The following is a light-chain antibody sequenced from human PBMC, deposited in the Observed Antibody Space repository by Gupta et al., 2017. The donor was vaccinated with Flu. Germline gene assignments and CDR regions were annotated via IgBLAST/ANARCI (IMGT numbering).Light chain of an antibody. Sequence: VHLGQPASMSCRSSQGILYSDGNTYMHWFQQRPGQSPRRLIYQVSYRDSGVPDRCSGSGSGTDFTLKISRVEAEDVGIYFCMQGAHWPWAFGQGTTVEIK. V-gene: IGKV2-30*01. CDR1: QGILYSDGNTY. CDR3: MQGAHWPWA. J-gene: IGKJ1*01. CDR2: QVS.